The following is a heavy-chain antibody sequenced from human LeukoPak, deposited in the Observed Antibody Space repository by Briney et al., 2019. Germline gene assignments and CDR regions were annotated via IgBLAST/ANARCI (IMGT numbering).Heavy chain of an antibody. CDR3: AKERTRGVVVVAAFFDY. CDR2: ISSSGSTI. V-gene: IGHV3-11*01. Sequence: PGGSLRLSCAASGFTFSDYYMSWIRQAPGKGLEWVSYISSSGSTIYYADSVKGRFTISRDNAKNSLYLQMNSLRAEDTALYYCAKERTRGVVVVAAFFDYWGQGTLVTVSS. J-gene: IGHJ4*02. D-gene: IGHD2-15*01. CDR1: GFTFSDYY.